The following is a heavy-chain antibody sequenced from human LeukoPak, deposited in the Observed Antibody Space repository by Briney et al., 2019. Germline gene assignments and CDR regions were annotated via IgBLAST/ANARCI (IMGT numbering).Heavy chain of an antibody. CDR3: ARGGYSHGTNWFDP. J-gene: IGHJ5*02. CDR2: IKEDGTKK. CDR1: GFTFNNYW. V-gene: IGHV3-7*01. Sequence: GGSLTLSCAASGFTFNNYWMIWVRQAPGRGLEWVANIKEDGTKKNDVGSVNGRFTISRDDAKNSLYLQMNSLRVEDTAVYYCARGGYSHGTNWFDPWGQGTLVTVSS. D-gene: IGHD5-18*01.